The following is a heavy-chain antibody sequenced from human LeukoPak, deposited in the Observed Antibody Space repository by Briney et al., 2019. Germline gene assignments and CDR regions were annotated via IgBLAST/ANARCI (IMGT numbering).Heavy chain of an antibody. CDR1: GFSFSSYA. Sequence: GGSLRLSCAASGFSFSSYAMSWVGQAPGKGLEWVSAISGSGGSTHYADSVKGRFTISRDNSKNTLYLQMNSLRAEDTAVYYCAKDWYYDILTGLDYWGQGTLVTVSS. D-gene: IGHD3-9*01. V-gene: IGHV3-23*01. CDR2: ISGSGGST. CDR3: AKDWYYDILTGLDY. J-gene: IGHJ4*02.